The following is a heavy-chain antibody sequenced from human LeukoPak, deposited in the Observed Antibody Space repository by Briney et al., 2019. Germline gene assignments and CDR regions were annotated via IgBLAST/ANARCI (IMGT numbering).Heavy chain of an antibody. J-gene: IGHJ4*02. CDR2: ISNSDGST. CDR1: GFTFSRYA. V-gene: IGHV3-23*01. Sequence: PGGSLRLPCAASGFTFSRYAMTWVRQAPGKGLEWVSSISNSDGSTYYADSVRGRFTISRDNSKNTLYLQMSSLRAEDTAIYYCVAPASSSTVYYFDYWGQGTLVTVSS. CDR3: VAPASSSTVYYFDY. D-gene: IGHD6-6*01.